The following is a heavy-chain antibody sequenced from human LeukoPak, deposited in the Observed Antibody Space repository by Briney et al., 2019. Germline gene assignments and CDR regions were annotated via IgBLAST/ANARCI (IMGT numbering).Heavy chain of an antibody. J-gene: IGHJ2*01. D-gene: IGHD2-15*01. CDR3: ARRRVVVVAATVPSLKRYWYFDL. V-gene: IGHV4-34*01. Sequence: PSETLSLTCAVYGGSFSGYYWSWIRQPPGKGLEWIGEINHSGSTNYNPSLMSRVTISVDTSKNQFSLKLSSVTAADTAVYYCARRRVVVVAATVPSLKRYWYFDLWGRGTLVTVSS. CDR2: INHSGST. CDR1: GGSFSGYY.